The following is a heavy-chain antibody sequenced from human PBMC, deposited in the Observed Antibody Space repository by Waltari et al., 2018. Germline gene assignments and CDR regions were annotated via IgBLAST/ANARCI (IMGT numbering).Heavy chain of an antibody. CDR2: INPNSGGT. D-gene: IGHD2-2*01. CDR1: GYTFTDYY. CDR3: ARGLFVVVPAAMGSWFDP. J-gene: IGHJ5*02. Sequence: VQLVQSGAEVKKPGATVKISCKASGYTFTDYYMHWVRQAPGQGLEWMGRINPNSGGTNYAQKFQGRVTMTRDTSISTAYMELSRLRSDDTAVYYCARGLFVVVPAAMGSWFDPWGQGTLVTVSS. V-gene: IGHV1-2*06.